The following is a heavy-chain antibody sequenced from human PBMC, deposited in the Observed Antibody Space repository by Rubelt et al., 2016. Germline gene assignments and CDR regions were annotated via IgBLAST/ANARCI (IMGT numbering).Heavy chain of an antibody. D-gene: IGHD1-26*01. CDR1: GGSISSSSYY. CDR2: IYYSGST. J-gene: IGHJ4*02. CDR3: AGAELPLSFFDY. Sequence: QLQLQESGPGLVKPSETLSLTCTVSGGSISSSSYYWGWIRQPPGKGLEWIGSIYYSGSTYYNPSLKSGATISVDTSKNQFSLKLSSVTAADTAVYYCAGAELPLSFFDYWGQGTLVTVSS. V-gene: IGHV4-39*01.